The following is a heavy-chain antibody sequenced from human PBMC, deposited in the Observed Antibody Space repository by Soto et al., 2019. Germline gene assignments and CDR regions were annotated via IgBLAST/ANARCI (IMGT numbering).Heavy chain of an antibody. V-gene: IGHV4-39*01. CDR2: IYYSGST. CDR3: ARTWIQLSGDAFDI. CDR1: GGSISISSDY. J-gene: IGHJ3*02. D-gene: IGHD5-18*01. Sequence: SVTLCLTCAVAGGSISISSDYWVWISQPPGKGLEWIGSIYYSGSTYYNPSLKSRVTISVDTSKNQFSLKLSSVTAADTAVYYCARTWIQLSGDAFDIWGQGTMVTVSS.